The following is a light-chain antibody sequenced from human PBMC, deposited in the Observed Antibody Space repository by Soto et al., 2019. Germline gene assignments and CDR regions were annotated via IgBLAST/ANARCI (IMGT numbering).Light chain of an antibody. CDR3: QQYDNYKPLN. CDR2: DAS. V-gene: IGKV1-5*01. J-gene: IGKJ4*01. Sequence: DMQMTECACSPPASVGDRGTITCRGRQSISSYLNWYQQKPGKAPKLLIFDASSLESGTPSRFSGRRPGTQFTLTINGLQTDDFATYYCQQYDNYKPLNFGGGTKVDIK. CDR1: QSISSY.